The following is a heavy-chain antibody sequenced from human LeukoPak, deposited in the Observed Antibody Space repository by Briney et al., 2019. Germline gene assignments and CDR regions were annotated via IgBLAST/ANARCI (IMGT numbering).Heavy chain of an antibody. CDR2: INLDGSAR. Sequence: GGSLRLCCAASGFTFSGHSMTWVRKAPGKGLERVANINLDGSARFYVDFVKGRFTISRDNADNSTYLQMNSLRSEDTAVYSCGRVIAGAIDYWGQGTLVTVSS. V-gene: IGHV3-7*01. CDR3: GRVIAGAIDY. J-gene: IGHJ4*02. CDR1: GFTFSGHS. D-gene: IGHD6-13*01.